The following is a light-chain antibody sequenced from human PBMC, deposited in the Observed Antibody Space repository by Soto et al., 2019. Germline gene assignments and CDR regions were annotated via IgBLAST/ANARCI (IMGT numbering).Light chain of an antibody. Sequence: EIVLTQSPGTLSLFPGERATLSCKASHSVPSSYLAWYQQKPGQAPRLLIYGASSRATGIPDRFSGSGSGTDFTLTISRLEPEDFAVYHCQQYGSSLTFGGGNKVEIK. CDR2: GAS. CDR1: HSVPSSY. J-gene: IGKJ4*01. CDR3: QQYGSSLT. V-gene: IGKV3-20*01.